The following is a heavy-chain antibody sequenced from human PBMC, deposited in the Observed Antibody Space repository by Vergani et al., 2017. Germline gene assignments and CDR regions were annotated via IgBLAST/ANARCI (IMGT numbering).Heavy chain of an antibody. D-gene: IGHD2-2*01. CDR2: IYSTGST. CDR1: GGSFNTYY. J-gene: IGHJ6*03. CDR3: ARVHCSSTSCFYYMDV. Sequence: QVQLQESGPGLVKPSETLSLTCTVSGGSFNTYYWSWIRQSPGKGLEWIGYIYSTGSTNYNPSLNSRVTMSVDTSKNQFSLKLSSVTAADTAVYYCARVHCSSTSCFYYMDVWGKGTTVTVSS. V-gene: IGHV4-59*12.